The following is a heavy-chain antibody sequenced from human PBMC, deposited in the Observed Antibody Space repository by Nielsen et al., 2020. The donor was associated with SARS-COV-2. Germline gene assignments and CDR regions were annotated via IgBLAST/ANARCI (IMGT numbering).Heavy chain of an antibody. Sequence: GESLKISCAASGFTFSSYGMHWVRQAPGKGLEWVAVISYDGSNKYYADSVKGRFTISRDNSKNTLYLQMNSLRAEDTAVYYCAKGLAPDYWGQGTLVTVSS. CDR3: AKGLAPDY. CDR1: GFTFSSYG. CDR2: ISYDGSNK. J-gene: IGHJ4*02. V-gene: IGHV3-30*18.